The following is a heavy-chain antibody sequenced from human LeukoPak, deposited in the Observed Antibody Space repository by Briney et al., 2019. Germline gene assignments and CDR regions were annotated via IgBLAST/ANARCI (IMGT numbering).Heavy chain of an antibody. D-gene: IGHD3-22*01. CDR1: GFTFSSYS. CDR3: AKVRDYDSSGYSDY. V-gene: IGHV3-23*01. J-gene: IGHJ4*02. CDR2: ISGSGGST. Sequence: GGSLRLSCAASGFTFSSYSMSWVRQAPGKGLEWVSAISGSGGSTYYVDSVKGRFTISRDNFKNTLYLQMNSLRAEDTAVYYCAKVRDYDSSGYSDYWGQGNLVTVSS.